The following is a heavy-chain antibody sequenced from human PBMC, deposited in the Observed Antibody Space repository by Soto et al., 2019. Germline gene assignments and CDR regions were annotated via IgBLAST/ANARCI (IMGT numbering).Heavy chain of an antibody. CDR2: ISGSGEST. J-gene: IGHJ4*02. Sequence: GGSLRLSCAASGFTFSSCAMNWVRQAPGKGLEWVSTISGSGESTYYADSAKGRFTISRDNSKSTLYLQMNSLRAEDTAVYYCAKDRWNYDYFDFWGQGTLVTVSS. CDR3: AKDRWNYDYFDF. D-gene: IGHD1-7*01. V-gene: IGHV3-23*01. CDR1: GFTFSSCA.